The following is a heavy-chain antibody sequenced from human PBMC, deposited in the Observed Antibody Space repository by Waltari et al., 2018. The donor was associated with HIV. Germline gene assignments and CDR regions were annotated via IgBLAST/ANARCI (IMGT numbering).Heavy chain of an antibody. D-gene: IGHD3-9*01. V-gene: IGHV4-59*01. Sequence: STNYNPSLKSRVTISVDTSKNQFSLKLSSVTAADTAVYYCARVGDILTGYPPMLYYYYGMDVWGQGTTVTVSS. J-gene: IGHJ6*02. CDR3: ARVGDILTGYPPMLYYYYGMDV. CDR2: ST.